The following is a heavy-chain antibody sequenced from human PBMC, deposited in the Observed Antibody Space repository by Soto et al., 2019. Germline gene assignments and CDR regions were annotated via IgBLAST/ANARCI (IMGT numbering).Heavy chain of an antibody. CDR3: ARGLTYYYDSSGYYPFDY. J-gene: IGHJ4*02. CDR1: DYTFTSYG. D-gene: IGHD3-22*01. CDR2: ISAYNGNT. Sequence: ASVKVSCKASDYTFTSYGISWVRQAPGQGLEWMGWISAYNGNTNYAQKLQGRVTMTTDTSTSTAYMELRSLRSDDTAVYYCARGLTYYYDSSGYYPFDYWGQGTLVTVSS. V-gene: IGHV1-18*01.